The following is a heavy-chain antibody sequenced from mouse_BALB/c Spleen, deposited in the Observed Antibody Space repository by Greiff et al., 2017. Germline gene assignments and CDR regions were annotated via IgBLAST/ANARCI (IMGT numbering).Heavy chain of an antibody. V-gene: IGHV5-6*01. CDR1: GFTFSSYG. Sequence: DVQLVESGGDLVKPGGSLKLSCAASGFTFSSYGMSWVRQTPDKRLEWVATISSGGSYTYYPDSVKGRFTISRDNAKNTLYLQMSSLKSEDTAMYYCARQGDGNYVAMDYWGQGTSVTVSS. CDR2: ISSGGSYT. CDR3: ARQGDGNYVAMDY. D-gene: IGHD2-1*01. J-gene: IGHJ4*01.